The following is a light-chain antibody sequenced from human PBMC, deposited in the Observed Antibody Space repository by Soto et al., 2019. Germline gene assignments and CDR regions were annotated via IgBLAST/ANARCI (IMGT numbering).Light chain of an antibody. CDR1: LNISSN. Sequence: EIVMTQSPVTLSLSPGERATLSCRASLNISSNLAWYQHRPGQAPRLLIYGAYNRPTGIPDRFTGSGSGTDFTLTISSLEPEDFAVYYCQQRSNWPLTFGGGTKVDIK. J-gene: IGKJ4*01. V-gene: IGKV3-11*01. CDR3: QQRSNWPLT. CDR2: GAY.